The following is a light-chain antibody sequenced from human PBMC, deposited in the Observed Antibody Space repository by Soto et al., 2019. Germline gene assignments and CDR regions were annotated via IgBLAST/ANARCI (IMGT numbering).Light chain of an antibody. J-gene: IGKJ5*01. CDR3: QQYGSSPLIS. CDR1: QSVSSSY. Sequence: EIVLTQSPGTLSLSPGERATLSCRASQSVSSSYLAWYQQKPGQAPSLLIYAASSRATGVPDRFSGSGSGTDFTLTISRLEPEDFAVYYCQQYGSSPLISFGQGTRLEI. CDR2: AAS. V-gene: IGKV3-20*01.